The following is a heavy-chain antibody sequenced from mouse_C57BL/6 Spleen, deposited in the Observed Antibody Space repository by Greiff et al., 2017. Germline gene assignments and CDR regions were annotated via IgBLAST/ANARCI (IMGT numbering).Heavy chain of an antibody. Sequence: VKLQESDAELVKPGASVKISCKVSGYTFTDHTIHWMKQRPEQGLEWIGYIYPRDGSTKYNEKFKGKATLTADKSSSTAYMQLNSLTSEDSAVYFCARGAWHRDYAMDYWGQGTSVTVSS. V-gene: IGHV1-78*01. J-gene: IGHJ4*01. CDR1: GYTFTDHT. CDR2: IYPRDGST. D-gene: IGHD3-1*01. CDR3: ARGAWHRDYAMDY.